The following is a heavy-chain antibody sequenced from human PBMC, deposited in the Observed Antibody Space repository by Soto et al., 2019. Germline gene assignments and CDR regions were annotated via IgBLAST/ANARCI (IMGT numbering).Heavy chain of an antibody. J-gene: IGHJ1*01. Sequence: PGGSLRLSCAGSGFRFSSSWVSWIRQAPGKGLEWVAYINQGGSQKYYVDSAKGRFTISRDNAKTSLYLQMNNLRAEDPAPYYCASWADAAVDDYFHHWGHGTLVTVSS. CDR2: INQGGSQK. CDR1: GFRFSSSW. D-gene: IGHD3-16*01. CDR3: ASWADAAVDDYFHH. V-gene: IGHV3-7*03.